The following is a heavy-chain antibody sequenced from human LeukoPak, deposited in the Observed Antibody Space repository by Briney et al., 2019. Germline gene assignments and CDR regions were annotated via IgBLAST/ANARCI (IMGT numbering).Heavy chain of an antibody. Sequence: PGGSLRLSCGASGYTFRDYTMNGLRQAPGKGPEWISDISSGCSVMHYADSVKGRFTISRDNVENSLYLQMNSLRVEDTAVYYCTRDLEYWGQGVLVTVSS. CDR2: ISSGCSVM. J-gene: IGHJ4*02. V-gene: IGHV3-48*01. CDR3: TRDLEY. CDR1: GYTFRDYT.